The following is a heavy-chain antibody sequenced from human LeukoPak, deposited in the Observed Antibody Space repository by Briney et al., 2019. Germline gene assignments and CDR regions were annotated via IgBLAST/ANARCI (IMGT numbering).Heavy chain of an antibody. CDR1: GFTFDDYA. CDR3: AKDESYYGMDV. CDR2: ISWNSDSI. V-gene: IGHV3-9*01. Sequence: GGSLRLSCAASGFTFDDYAMHWVRQAPGKGLEWVSGISWNSDSIGYADSVKGRFTISRDNAKNSLYLQMNSLRAEDTALYYCAKDESYYGMDVWGQGTTVTVSS. J-gene: IGHJ6*02.